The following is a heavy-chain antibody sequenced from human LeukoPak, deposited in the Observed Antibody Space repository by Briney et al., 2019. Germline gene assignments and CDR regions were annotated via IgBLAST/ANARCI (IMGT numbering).Heavy chain of an antibody. Sequence: PGGSLRLSCAASGFTFSNAWMSWVRQAPGKGLEWVSALSGSGSNTFYADSAKGRFTISRDNSKNTLYLQMNSLRAEDTAVYYCAKGDTYYYDSSGLYWGQGTLVTVSS. CDR2: LSGSGSNT. J-gene: IGHJ4*02. V-gene: IGHV3-23*01. CDR3: AKGDTYYYDSSGLY. D-gene: IGHD3-22*01. CDR1: GFTFSNAW.